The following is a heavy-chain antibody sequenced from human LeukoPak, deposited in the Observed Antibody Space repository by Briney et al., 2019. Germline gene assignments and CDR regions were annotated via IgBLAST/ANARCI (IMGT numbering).Heavy chain of an antibody. CDR1: RFTFSNYA. Sequence: GGSLRLSCAASRFTFSNYAMHWVRQAPGKGLEWVAFIQYDGSGTYYADYVKGRFTISRDNSKNTMYLKLNSLRTEDAAVYYCAKILFHGGHEIFDSWGQGTLVTVSS. V-gene: IGHV3-30*02. D-gene: IGHD4-23*01. J-gene: IGHJ4*02. CDR2: IQYDGSGT. CDR3: AKILFHGGHEIFDS.